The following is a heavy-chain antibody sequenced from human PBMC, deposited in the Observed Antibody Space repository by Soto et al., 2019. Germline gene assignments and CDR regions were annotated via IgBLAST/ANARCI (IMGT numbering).Heavy chain of an antibody. Sequence: VQLQESGPGLVKPSETLSLTCSVSGDSISSYYWSWIRQPPGKGLEWIGYFFSSGSTNYNPSLKSRVPIPPDTSKNQFSLTLTSVTAADTAIYYCARANSNYGPFDPWGQGTLVTVSS. CDR3: ARANSNYGPFDP. CDR1: GDSISSYY. D-gene: IGHD1-7*01. J-gene: IGHJ5*02. V-gene: IGHV4-59*01. CDR2: FFSSGST.